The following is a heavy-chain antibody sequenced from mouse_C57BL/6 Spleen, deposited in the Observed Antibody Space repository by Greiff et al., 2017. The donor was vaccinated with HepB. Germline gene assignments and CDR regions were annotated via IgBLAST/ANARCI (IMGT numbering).Heavy chain of an antibody. CDR1: GYAFSSYW. CDR3: ARQGSHDYDVPAY. Sequence: QVQLQQSGAELVKPGASVKISCKASGYAFSSYWMNWVKQRPGKGLEWIGQIYPGDGDTNYNGKFKGKATLTADKSSSTAYMQLSSLTSEDSAVYFCARQGSHDYDVPAYWGQGTLVTVSA. D-gene: IGHD2-4*01. J-gene: IGHJ3*01. V-gene: IGHV1-80*01. CDR2: IYPGDGDT.